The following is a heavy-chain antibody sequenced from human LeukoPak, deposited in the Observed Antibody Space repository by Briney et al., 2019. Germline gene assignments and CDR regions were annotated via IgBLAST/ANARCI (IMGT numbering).Heavy chain of an antibody. CDR1: AFAVSSNH. J-gene: IGHJ1*01. V-gene: IGHV3-53*01. Sequence: GGSLRLSCAASAFAVSSNHMNWVRQAPGKGLEWVSAIFNGGSTYYADSVKRRFTISRDNSKNTLYLQMNSLRAEDTAVYYCATSIVGLTYDEHFQHWGQGTLVTVSS. CDR3: ATSIVGLTYDEHFQH. D-gene: IGHD1-26*01. CDR2: IFNGGST.